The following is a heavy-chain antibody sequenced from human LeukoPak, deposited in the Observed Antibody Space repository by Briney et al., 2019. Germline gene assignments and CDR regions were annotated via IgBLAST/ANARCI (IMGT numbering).Heavy chain of an antibody. D-gene: IGHD2-8*01. CDR2: ISGSGGST. CDR3: AGLMGSPYYFYS. Sequence: PGGSLRLSCAASGFTFSSYAMSWVRQAPGKGLEWVSAISGSGGSTYYADSVKGRFTISRDNSKNILFLQMNNLRAEDTAVYFCAGLMGSPYYFYSWGQGTLVTVST. J-gene: IGHJ4*02. CDR1: GFTFSSYA. V-gene: IGHV3-23*01.